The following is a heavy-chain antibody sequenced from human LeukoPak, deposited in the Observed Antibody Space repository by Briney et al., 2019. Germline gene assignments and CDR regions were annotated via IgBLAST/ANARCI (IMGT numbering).Heavy chain of an antibody. J-gene: IGHJ3*02. V-gene: IGHV4-28*05. D-gene: IGHD1-26*01. CDR1: GDSISRSDW. CDR3: AKTRSGTYYGDSFDI. CDR2: IYYSGRI. Sequence: SDTLSLTCAVSGDSISRSDWWAWIRQPPGKGLEWLGNIYYSGRIYPNPSLQTRVTMSVDSSKNQFSLRLGSVTAADTAVYYCAKTRSGTYYGDSFDIWGQGILVTVSS.